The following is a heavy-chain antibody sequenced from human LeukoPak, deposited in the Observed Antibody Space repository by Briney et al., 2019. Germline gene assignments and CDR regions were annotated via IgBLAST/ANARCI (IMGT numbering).Heavy chain of an antibody. D-gene: IGHD2-15*01. CDR2: IRQDGSDR. CDR3: SRDRDCGDGGCYPHFDY. Sequence: GGSLRLSCVASGFTLSSNWMSWVRQSPGRGLEWVANIRQDGSDRYYMDSVRGRFTISRDNAKNSLSLQMNSLRVEDTAVYYCSRDRDCGDGGCYPHFDYWGQGVQVTVSS. J-gene: IGHJ4*02. V-gene: IGHV3-7*01. CDR1: GFTLSSNW.